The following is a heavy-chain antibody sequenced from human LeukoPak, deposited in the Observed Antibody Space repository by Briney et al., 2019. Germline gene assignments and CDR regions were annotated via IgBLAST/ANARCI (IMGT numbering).Heavy chain of an antibody. D-gene: IGHD3-22*01. CDR1: GGSISSGDYY. V-gene: IGHV4-30-4*01. CDR2: TYYSGST. J-gene: IGHJ4*02. Sequence: PSETLSLTCTVSGGSISSGDYYWSWIRQPPGKGLEWIGYTYYSGSTYYNPSLKSRVTISVDTSKNQFSLKLSSVTAADTAVYYCARTRDYYDSSFDYWGQGTLVTVSS. CDR3: ARTRDYYDSSFDY.